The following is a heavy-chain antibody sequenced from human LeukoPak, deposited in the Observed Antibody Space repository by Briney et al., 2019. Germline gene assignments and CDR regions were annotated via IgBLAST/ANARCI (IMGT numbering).Heavy chain of an antibody. Sequence: ASVKVSCKASGYTFTGYYMHWVRQAPGQGLEWKGWINPNSGGTNYAQKFQGRVTMTRDTSISTAYMELSRLRSDDTAVYYCARVRFRSGYQLLPGSYWGQGTLVTVSS. D-gene: IGHD2-2*01. V-gene: IGHV1-2*02. CDR2: INPNSGGT. J-gene: IGHJ4*02. CDR1: GYTFTGYY. CDR3: ARVRFRSGYQLLPGSY.